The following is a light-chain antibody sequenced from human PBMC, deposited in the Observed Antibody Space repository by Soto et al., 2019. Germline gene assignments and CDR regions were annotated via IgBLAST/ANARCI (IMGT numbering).Light chain of an antibody. CDR2: GAS. CDR1: QSVGRN. J-gene: IGKJ4*01. V-gene: IGKV3-15*01. Sequence: EIVMTQSPATLSVSPGERATLSCRASQSVGRNLAWYQQKPGQAPRLLIYGASTRATGIPARFSGSGSGTEFTLTISSLQSEDFAIYSCQQCNHWPPLTFGGGTKVEIK. CDR3: QQCNHWPPLT.